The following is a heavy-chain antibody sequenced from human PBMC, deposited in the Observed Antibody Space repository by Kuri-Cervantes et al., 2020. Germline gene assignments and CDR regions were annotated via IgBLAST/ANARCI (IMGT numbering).Heavy chain of an antibody. CDR3: AREGVVGDYVDY. D-gene: IGHD2-8*01. CDR1: GYTFTSYY. CDR2: INPNSGGT. V-gene: IGHV1-2*04. Sequence: ASVKVSCKASGYTFTSYYMHWVRQAPGQGLEWMGWINPNSGGTNYAQKFQGWVTMTRDTSISTAYMELSRLRSDDTAVYYCAREGVVGDYVDYWGQGTLVTVSS. J-gene: IGHJ4*02.